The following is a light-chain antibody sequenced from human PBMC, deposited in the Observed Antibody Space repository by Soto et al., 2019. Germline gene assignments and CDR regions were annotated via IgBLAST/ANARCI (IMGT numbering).Light chain of an antibody. J-gene: IGKJ1*01. CDR1: QGISSA. V-gene: IGKV1-13*02. CDR3: QQFNSYPLT. Sequence: AIQLTQSPSSLSASVGDSVTITCRASQGISSALAWYQQKPGKAPKLLIYDASSLESGVPSRFSGSGSGTYFTRTISSLQPEEFATSYCQQFNSYPLTFGQRTKVEIK. CDR2: DAS.